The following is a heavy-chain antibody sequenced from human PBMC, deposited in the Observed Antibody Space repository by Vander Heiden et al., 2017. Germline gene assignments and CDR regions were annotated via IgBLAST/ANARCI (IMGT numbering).Heavy chain of an antibody. CDR2: TSNDGTEK. Sequence: VESGGGVVQPGRSLRLSCAASGFSSRPYALHWVRHFPGKGLEWLSFTSNDGTEKLYAESVKGRFAVSRDNSQHTLFLQLSSLRPDDTAVYFCARDCCCSETRCNYHHGMDVWGQGTTVTVSS. CDR1: GFSSRPYA. CDR3: ARDCCCSETRCNYHHGMDV. V-gene: IGHV3-30*09. J-gene: IGHJ6*02. D-gene: IGHD2-15*01.